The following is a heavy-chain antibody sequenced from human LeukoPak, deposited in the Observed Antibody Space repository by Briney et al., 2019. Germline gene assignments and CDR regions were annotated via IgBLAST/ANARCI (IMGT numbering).Heavy chain of an antibody. J-gene: IGHJ4*02. CDR3: ARVGYYYGSGSYRAFDY. Sequence: GGSLRLSCAASGFTFSSYSMNWVRQAPGKGLEWVSYISSSSSTIYYADSVKGRFTISRDNAKNSLHLQMNSLRAEDTAVYYCARVGYYYGSGSYRAFDYWGQGTLVTVSS. D-gene: IGHD3-10*01. V-gene: IGHV3-48*01. CDR1: GFTFSSYS. CDR2: ISSSSSTI.